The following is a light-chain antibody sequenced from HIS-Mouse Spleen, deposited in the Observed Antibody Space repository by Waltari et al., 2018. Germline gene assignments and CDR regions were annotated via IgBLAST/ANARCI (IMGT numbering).Light chain of an antibody. V-gene: IGLV2-23*01. J-gene: IGLJ3*02. CDR1: SSDVGSSNL. Sequence: QSALTQPASVSGSPGPSITIPCTGPSSDVGSSNLVSWYQQPPGQAPKLMIYEGSKRPSGVSNRFSGSKSGNTASLTISGLQAEDEADYYCCSYAGSSTWVFGGGTKLTVL. CDR3: CSYAGSSTWV. CDR2: EGS.